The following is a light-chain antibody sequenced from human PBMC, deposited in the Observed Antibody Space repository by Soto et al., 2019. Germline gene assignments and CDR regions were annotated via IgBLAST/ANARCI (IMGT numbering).Light chain of an antibody. CDR3: QQYNNWPIT. J-gene: IGKJ5*01. V-gene: IGKV1-5*01. CDR2: DAS. CDR1: QGIVRW. Sequence: DIQMTQSPSTLSASVGDRVTITCRASQGIVRWLAWYQQKPGKAPKLLIYDASSLESGVPSRFSGSGSGTEFTLTISSLQPDDFATYYCQQYNNWPITFGQGTRLEIK.